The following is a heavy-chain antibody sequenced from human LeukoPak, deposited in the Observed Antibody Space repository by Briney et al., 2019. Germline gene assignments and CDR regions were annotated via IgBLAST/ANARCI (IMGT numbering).Heavy chain of an antibody. V-gene: IGHV3-74*01. CDR3: TRDLMDYDVSTGLHHYYMDV. CDR2: INGDGRNT. Sequence: GGSLRLSCAASGFTFSSYWMHWVRQDPRKGLVWVSRINGDGRNTNYADSVRGRFTISRDNAKNTLYLQMNTLRVEDTAVYYCTRDLMDYDVSTGLHHYYMDVWGQGTTVTVSS. CDR1: GFTFSSYW. D-gene: IGHD3-9*01. J-gene: IGHJ6*02.